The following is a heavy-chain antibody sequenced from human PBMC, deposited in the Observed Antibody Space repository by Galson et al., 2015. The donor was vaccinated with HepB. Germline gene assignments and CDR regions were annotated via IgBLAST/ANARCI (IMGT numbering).Heavy chain of an antibody. CDR2: TYYRSKWYN. J-gene: IGHJ6*02. CDR3: ARDLIVVVPAAIIGPYYYYGMDV. CDR1: GDSVSSNSAA. V-gene: IGHV6-1*01. D-gene: IGHD2-2*02. Sequence: CAISGDSVSSNSAAWNWIRQSPSRGLEWLGRTYYRSKWYNDYAVSVKSRITINPDTSKNQFSLQLNSVTPEDTAVYYCARDLIVVVPAAIIGPYYYYGMDVWGQGTTVTVSS.